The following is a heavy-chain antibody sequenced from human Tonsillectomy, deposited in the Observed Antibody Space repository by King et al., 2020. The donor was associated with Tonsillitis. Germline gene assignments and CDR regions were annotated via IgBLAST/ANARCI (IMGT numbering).Heavy chain of an antibody. CDR3: AKDAYSSSWFDY. V-gene: IGHV3-43D*03. Sequence: VQLVESGGVMVQPGGSLRLSCAASGFTFDDYAMHWVRQAPGKGLEWVSLISWDGGRTYYADSVKGRFTISRDNSKNSLYLQMNSLRAEDTALYYCAKDAYSSSWFDYWGQGTLVTVSS. CDR2: ISWDGGRT. CDR1: GFTFDDYA. D-gene: IGHD6-13*01. J-gene: IGHJ5*01.